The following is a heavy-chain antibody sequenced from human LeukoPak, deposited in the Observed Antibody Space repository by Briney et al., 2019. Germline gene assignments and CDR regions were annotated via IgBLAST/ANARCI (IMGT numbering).Heavy chain of an antibody. Sequence: GESLKISCKTSEYTFTNYWIGWVRQMPGKHLEWMGIIYPYDSDTTYSPSFQGRASISVDKSITTAYLHWSSLEASDTAIYYCARADGSGNFLFYFDSWGQGTLVTVSS. J-gene: IGHJ4*02. CDR3: ARADGSGNFLFYFDS. CDR1: EYTFTNYW. V-gene: IGHV5-51*01. CDR2: IYPYDSDT. D-gene: IGHD3-10*01.